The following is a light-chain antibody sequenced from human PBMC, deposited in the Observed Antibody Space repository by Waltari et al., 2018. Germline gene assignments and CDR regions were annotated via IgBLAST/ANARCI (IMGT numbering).Light chain of an antibody. Sequence: QLVLTQSPSASASLGASVTLTCTLSSGHSSNVIAWIPQRPERGPRSLMKVNRDGSNSKGDDIPDRFSGPSPVAGRYLTISGLQSEDEADYSCETRGDGTWVFGGGTKLTVL. CDR1: SGHSSNV. CDR3: ETRGDGTWV. J-gene: IGLJ3*02. CDR2: VNRDGSN. V-gene: IGLV4-69*01.